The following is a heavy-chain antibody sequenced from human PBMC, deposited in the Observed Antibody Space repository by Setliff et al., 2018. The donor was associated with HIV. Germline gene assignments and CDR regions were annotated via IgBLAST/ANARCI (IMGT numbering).Heavy chain of an antibody. Sequence: ASVKVSCKASGGTFSSYPISWVRQAPGQGLEWMGGITPIFGTTHYAQKFQGRVTVTADESTSTAYMQLSSLRSDDTAVYYCARGRNYDSSGYGDYYYYMDVWGKGTTVTVSS. V-gene: IGHV1-69*13. CDR2: ITPIFGTT. CDR1: GGTFSSYP. CDR3: ARGRNYDSSGYGDYYYYMDV. D-gene: IGHD3-22*01. J-gene: IGHJ6*03.